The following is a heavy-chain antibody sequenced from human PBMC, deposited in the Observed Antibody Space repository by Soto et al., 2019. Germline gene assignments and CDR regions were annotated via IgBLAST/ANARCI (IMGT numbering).Heavy chain of an antibody. J-gene: IGHJ2*01. CDR1: GGSITNHY. CDR3: ARDYDVNTAVDYWYFDL. Sequence: QVQLQESGPRLVTPSETLTLTCSVSGGSITNHYWGWIRQPPGKGLEFIGRIYPSGRAHYNPSLQARVTMSVDTSKNQFSLKVNSVTAADTDIYYCARDYDVNTAVDYWYFDLWGRGTLVTVSS. D-gene: IGHD5-18*01. CDR2: IYPSGRA. V-gene: IGHV4-4*07.